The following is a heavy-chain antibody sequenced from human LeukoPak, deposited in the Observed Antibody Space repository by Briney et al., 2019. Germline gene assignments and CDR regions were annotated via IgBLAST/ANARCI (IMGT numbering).Heavy chain of an antibody. V-gene: IGHV4-34*01. J-gene: IGHJ4*02. CDR2: INHSGST. CDR1: GGSFSGYY. D-gene: IGHD6-6*01. Sequence: SETLSLTCAVYGGSFSGYYWSWIRQPPGKGLEWIGEINHSGSTNYNPSLKSRVTISVDTSKNQFSLKLSSVTAADTAVYCCARIAARRHFDYWGQGTLVTVSS. CDR3: ARIAARRHFDY.